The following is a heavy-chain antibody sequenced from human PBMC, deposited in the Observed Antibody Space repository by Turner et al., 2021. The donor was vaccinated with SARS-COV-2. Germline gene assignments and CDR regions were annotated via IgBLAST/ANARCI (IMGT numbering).Heavy chain of an antibody. Sequence: QLQLQESGPGLVKPSETLSLTCTVSGGSISSSSYYWGWIRQPPGKGLEWIGNIYYSGSTYYNPSLKCRVTISVDTSKNQFSLKLSSVTATDTAVYYCARRLVVQGTDDYSYYYGMDVWGQGTTVTVSS. V-gene: IGHV4-39*01. J-gene: IGHJ6*02. D-gene: IGHD3-22*01. CDR1: GGSISSSSYY. CDR3: ARRLVVQGTDDYSYYYGMDV. CDR2: IYYSGST.